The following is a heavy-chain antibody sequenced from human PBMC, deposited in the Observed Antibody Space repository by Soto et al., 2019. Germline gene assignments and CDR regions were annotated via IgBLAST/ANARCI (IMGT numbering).Heavy chain of an antibody. CDR2: INPNSGGT. CDR3: AREARRKDVVYYADMDG. V-gene: IGHV1-2*04. CDR1: GETFTGYY. J-gene: IGHJ6*02. Sequence: GASLKVSCKASGETFTGYYMHWVRQARGQGLEWMGWINPNSGGTNYAQKFQGWVTMTRDTSISTAYMELSRLRSDDTAVYYCAREARRKDVVYYADMDGWGQGTTDTVSS. D-gene: IGHD1-26*01.